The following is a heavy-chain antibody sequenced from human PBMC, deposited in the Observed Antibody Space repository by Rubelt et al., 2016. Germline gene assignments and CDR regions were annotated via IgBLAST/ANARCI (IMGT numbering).Heavy chain of an antibody. Sequence: QVHLQQWGAGLLKPSETLSLTCAVHGGSLSGYYWAWIRQAPGKGLEWIGEINHGGDTNYNPSFKSRVTISLDTSKNQFSLKVYSVTAAETAVYYCARTYRYYSDYWGQGTLVTVSS. CDR1: GGSLSGYY. J-gene: IGHJ4*02. V-gene: IGHV4-34*02. CDR2: INHGGDT. CDR3: ARTYRYYSDY. D-gene: IGHD1-26*01.